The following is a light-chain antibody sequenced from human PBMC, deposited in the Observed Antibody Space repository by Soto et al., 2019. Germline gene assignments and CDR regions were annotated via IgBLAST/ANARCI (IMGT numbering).Light chain of an antibody. CDR1: QSVSSN. CDR3: QQRSNWPFT. Sequence: EIVMTQSPATLSVSPGERATLSCRASQSVSSNLAWYQQKPGQAPRLLIYGASTRATGIPARFSGSGSGTEFTLTISGLQPEDFAVYYCQQRSNWPFTFGPGTTVDFK. V-gene: IGKV3-15*01. J-gene: IGKJ3*01. CDR2: GAS.